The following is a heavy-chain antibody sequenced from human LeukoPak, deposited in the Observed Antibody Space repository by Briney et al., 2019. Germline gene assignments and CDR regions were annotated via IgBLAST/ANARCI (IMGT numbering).Heavy chain of an antibody. CDR3: ARWQLWSSHYYYYMDV. J-gene: IGHJ6*03. D-gene: IGHD5-18*01. CDR2: INHSGST. CDR1: GGSFSGYY. Sequence: PSETLSLACAVYGGSFSGYYWSWIRQPPGKGLEWIGEINHSGSTNYNPSLKSRVAISVDTSKNQFSLKLSSVTAADTAVYYCARWQLWSSHYYYYMDVWGKGTTVTVSS. V-gene: IGHV4-34*01.